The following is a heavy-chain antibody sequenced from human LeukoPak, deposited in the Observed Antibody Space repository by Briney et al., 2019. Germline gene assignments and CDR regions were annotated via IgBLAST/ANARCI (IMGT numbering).Heavy chain of an antibody. D-gene: IGHD3-10*01. V-gene: IGHV3-30*02. CDR2: IRYDGSNK. Sequence: GGSLRLSCAASGFTFSSYGMHWVRQAPGKGLEWVAFIRYDGSNKYYADSVKGRFTISRDNSKNTLYLQMNSLRAEDTAVYYCAKEGTEKGDILWFGELLYAFDIWGQGTMVTVSS. CDR1: GFTFSSYG. J-gene: IGHJ3*02. CDR3: AKEGTEKGDILWFGELLYAFDI.